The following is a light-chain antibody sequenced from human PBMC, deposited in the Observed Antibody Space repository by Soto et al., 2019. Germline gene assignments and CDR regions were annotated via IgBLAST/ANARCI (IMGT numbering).Light chain of an antibody. CDR3: QQANSFPRT. J-gene: IGKJ2*01. CDR2: TAS. Sequence: DIQMTQSPSSVSASVGDRVTITCRASQGISNWLAWYQQKPGKAPKLLIYTASTLQGGVPSRFSGSGFGTDFTLTISSLQPEDFATYYCQQANSFPRTFGQGTKLEIK. CDR1: QGISNW. V-gene: IGKV1-12*01.